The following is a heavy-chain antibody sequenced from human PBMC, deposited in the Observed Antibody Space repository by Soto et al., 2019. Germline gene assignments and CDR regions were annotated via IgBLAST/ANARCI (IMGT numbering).Heavy chain of an antibody. CDR3: ARQSRYYDILTGYYSGPGDY. CDR1: GGSISSSSYY. D-gene: IGHD3-9*01. CDR2: IYYSGST. V-gene: IGHV4-39*01. Sequence: SETLSLTCTVSGGSISSSSYYWGWIRQPPGKGLEWIGSIYYSGSTYYNPSLKSRVTISVDTSKNQFSLKLSSVTAADTAVYYCARQSRYYDILTGYYSGPGDYWGQGTLVTVSS. J-gene: IGHJ4*02.